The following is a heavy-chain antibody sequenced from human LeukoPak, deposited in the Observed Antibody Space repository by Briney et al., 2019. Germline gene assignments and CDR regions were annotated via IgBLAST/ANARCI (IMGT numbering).Heavy chain of an antibody. D-gene: IGHD2-2*02. Sequence: SETLSLTCGVSGGSISSYYGSCVRHPAGEGLEWVGRIYTSGSTNYNPSLKSRVTMSVDTSKNQFTLKLSSVTAANTAVYYCARVSPHCSSTSCYTGSVDYWGQGTLGTVS. CDR3: ARVSPHCSSTSCYTGSVDY. V-gene: IGHV4-4*07. J-gene: IGHJ4*02. CDR2: IYTSGST. CDR1: GGSISSYY.